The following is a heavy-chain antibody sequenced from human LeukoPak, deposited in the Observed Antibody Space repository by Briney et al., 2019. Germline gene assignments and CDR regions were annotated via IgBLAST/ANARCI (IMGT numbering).Heavy chain of an antibody. D-gene: IGHD2-15*01. V-gene: IGHV1-2*02. Sequence: ASVKVSCKASGYTFTGYYMHWVRQAPGQGLEWMGWIDPNSGGTKYTQKFQGRVTMTRDTSISTAYMELSRLRSDDTAVYYCARSSVVAAAQGRYYYYGMDVWGQGTTVTVSS. CDR2: IDPNSGGT. CDR3: ARSSVVAAAQGRYYYYGMDV. CDR1: GYTFTGYY. J-gene: IGHJ6*02.